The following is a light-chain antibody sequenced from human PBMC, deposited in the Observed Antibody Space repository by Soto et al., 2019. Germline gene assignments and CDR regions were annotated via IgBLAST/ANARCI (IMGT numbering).Light chain of an antibody. CDR2: DAS. Sequence: EIVLTQSPGTLSLSPGERATLSCRASQTVNSDYLTWYQQKPGQAPRLLIYDASNRATGIPARFSGSGSGTDFTLTISSLQSEDFALYYCQQYNNWPLTFGGGTKVDIK. CDR3: QQYNNWPLT. CDR1: QTVNSD. V-gene: IGKV3D-15*01. J-gene: IGKJ4*01.